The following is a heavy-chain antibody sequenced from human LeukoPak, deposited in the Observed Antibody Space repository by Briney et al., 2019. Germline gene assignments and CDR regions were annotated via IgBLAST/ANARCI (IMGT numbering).Heavy chain of an antibody. J-gene: IGHJ5*02. Sequence: ASVTVSCKASGGTFSSYAISWVRQAPGQGLEWMGWINPNSGGTNYAQKFQGRVTMTRDTSISTAYMELSRLRSDDTAVYYCAREGEYYDFWSGPPPYNWFDPWGQGTLVTVSS. CDR3: AREGEYYDFWSGPPPYNWFDP. CDR1: GGTFSSYA. CDR2: INPNSGGT. D-gene: IGHD3-3*01. V-gene: IGHV1-2*02.